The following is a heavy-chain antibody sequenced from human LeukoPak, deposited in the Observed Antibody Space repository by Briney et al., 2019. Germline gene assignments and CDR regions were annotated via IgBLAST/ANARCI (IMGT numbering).Heavy chain of an antibody. CDR2: INPGGDNT. CDR3: ARAISMVVPAALDY. J-gene: IGHJ4*02. Sequence: ASVKVSCKASGYTFTNYYIHWVRQAPGQGLEWMGLINPGGDNTNYAQNFQGRVTMTRDTSISTAYMELSRLRSDDTAVYYCARAISMVVPAALDYWGQGTLVTVSS. CDR1: GYTFTNYY. V-gene: IGHV1-46*01. D-gene: IGHD2-2*01.